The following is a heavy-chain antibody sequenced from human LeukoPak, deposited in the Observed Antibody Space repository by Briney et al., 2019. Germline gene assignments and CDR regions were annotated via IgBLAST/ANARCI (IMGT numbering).Heavy chain of an antibody. CDR3: ARDTYYYDSSGPDAFDI. CDR1: GFTFSDYY. CDR2: ISSSGSTI. D-gene: IGHD3-22*01. V-gene: IGHV3-11*01. J-gene: IGHJ3*02. Sequence: GGSLRLSCAASGFTFSDYYMSWIRQAPGKGLEWVSYISSSGSTIYYADSVKGRSTISRDNAKNSLYLQMNSLRAEDTAVYYCARDTYYYDSSGPDAFDIWGQGTMVTVSS.